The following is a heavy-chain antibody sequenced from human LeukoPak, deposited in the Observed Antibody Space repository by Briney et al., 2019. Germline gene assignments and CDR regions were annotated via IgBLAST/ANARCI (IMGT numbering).Heavy chain of an antibody. CDR2: INPDNGGT. CDR1: GYTFTDYY. Sequence: ASEKVSCKASGYTFTDYYIHWVRPAPGQGLEWMGWINPDNGGTNYAQKFQGRVTMTRDTSIRTVYMDLSRLRSDDTAVFYCTREARVGNWFDPWGQGTQVTVSS. D-gene: IGHD2-2*01. V-gene: IGHV1-2*02. J-gene: IGHJ5*02. CDR3: TREARVGNWFDP.